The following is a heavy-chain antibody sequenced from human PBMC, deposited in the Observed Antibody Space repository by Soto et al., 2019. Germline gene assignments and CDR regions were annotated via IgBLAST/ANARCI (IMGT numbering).Heavy chain of an antibody. J-gene: IGHJ4*02. CDR3: ATVHNTSRSFDY. CDR2: TGGTGRTT. Sequence: GGSLRLSCAASGFTFSIYAMTWVRQAPGKGLEWVSTTGGTGRTTYYADSVKGRFTVSRDNSKNTLDLQMSSLRAEDTAVYYCATVHNTSRSFDYWGQGTLVTVSS. V-gene: IGHV3-23*01. D-gene: IGHD1-1*01. CDR1: GFTFSIYA.